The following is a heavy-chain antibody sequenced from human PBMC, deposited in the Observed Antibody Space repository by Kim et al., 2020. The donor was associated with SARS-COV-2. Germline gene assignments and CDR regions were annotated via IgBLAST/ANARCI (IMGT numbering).Heavy chain of an antibody. V-gene: IGHV3-23*01. J-gene: IGHJ4*02. CDR3: AKQDMNRGVVTYFDF. CDR2: IWYNGRTT. D-gene: IGHD3-10*01. Sequence: GGSLRLSCAASGFTFDNYAMSWVRQAPGKGLEWVSSIWYNGRTTYYAGPVEGRFTISRDNSMNTLHLQMNSLRAEDTAVYYCAKQDMNRGVVTYFDFWGQGTLVTVSS. CDR1: GFTFDNYA.